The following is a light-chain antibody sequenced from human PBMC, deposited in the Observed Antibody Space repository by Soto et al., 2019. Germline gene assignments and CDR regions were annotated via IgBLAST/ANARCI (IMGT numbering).Light chain of an antibody. CDR1: QSVSSY. CDR3: QHRANWPLT. J-gene: IGKJ4*01. V-gene: IGKV3-11*01. Sequence: EIVLTQSPATQSLSPGERATLSCRASQSVSSYLAWYQQRPGQAPRLLIYYASNRATGVPARFSGSGSGTDFTLTISSLEPEDFAVYYCQHRANWPLTFGGGTKLEIK. CDR2: YAS.